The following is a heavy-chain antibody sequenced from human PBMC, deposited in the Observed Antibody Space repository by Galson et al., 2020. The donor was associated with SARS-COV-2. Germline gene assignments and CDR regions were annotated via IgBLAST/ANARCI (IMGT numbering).Heavy chain of an antibody. CDR3: ARETDDRTSSWYDY. CDR2: ISYDGTTK. CDR1: GFALSNSA. Sequence: QLGESPKISCAASGFALSNSAMHWVRQAPGKGLEWVAIISYDGTTKYHSDPVKGRFTISRDISKNTLYLQMNSLRPEDTAVYYCARETDDRTSSWYDYWGQGARVSVSS. D-gene: IGHD6-13*01. V-gene: IGHV3-30*04. J-gene: IGHJ4*02.